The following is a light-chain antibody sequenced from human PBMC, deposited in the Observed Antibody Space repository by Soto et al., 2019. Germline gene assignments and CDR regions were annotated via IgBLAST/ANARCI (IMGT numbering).Light chain of an antibody. J-gene: IGKJ5*01. CDR3: QQYGSSPPIT. CDR1: QSVSSSH. CDR2: GAS. V-gene: IGKV3-20*01. Sequence: EIVLTQSPGTLSLSPGDRATLSCRASQSVSSSHLAWYQQKPGQAPRLLIYGASTRATGIPDRFSGDGSGTDFTLTISRLEPEDFAVYYCQQYGSSPPITFGQGTRLEIK.